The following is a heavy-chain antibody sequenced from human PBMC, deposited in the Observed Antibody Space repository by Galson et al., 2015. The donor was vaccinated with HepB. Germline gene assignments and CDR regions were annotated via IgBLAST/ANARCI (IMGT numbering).Heavy chain of an antibody. J-gene: IGHJ3*01. D-gene: IGHD3-10*01. V-gene: IGHV1-18*01. Sequence: YGISWVRQAPRQGLEWMGWISIYNGNTKYAQKVQGRVTMTRDTSTSTVYMELRSLKSDDTAMYYCAREGVGTVPGAFDVWGQGTMVIVSS. CDR2: ISIYNGNT. CDR1: YG. CDR3: AREGVGTVPGAFDV.